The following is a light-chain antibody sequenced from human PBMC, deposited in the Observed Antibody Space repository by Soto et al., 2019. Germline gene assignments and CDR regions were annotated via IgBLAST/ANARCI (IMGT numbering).Light chain of an antibody. CDR2: GAS. V-gene: IGKV3-20*01. J-gene: IGKJ1*01. Sequence: PGERSTLSCRASQSVSSSYFAWYQQKPGKAPRLLIYGASSRATGIPERFSGSGSGTDFTLTISRLEPEDFAVYYCQQYGSSSWTFGQGTKVDIK. CDR3: QQYGSSSWT. CDR1: QSVSSSY.